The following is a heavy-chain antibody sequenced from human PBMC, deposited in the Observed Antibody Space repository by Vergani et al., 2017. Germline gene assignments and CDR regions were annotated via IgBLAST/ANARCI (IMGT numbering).Heavy chain of an antibody. CDR2: ISCNSNSI. V-gene: IGHV3-9*02. CDR1: GFTSAGYA. J-gene: IGHJ5*02. D-gene: IGHD6-6*01. CDR3: AKDLGTSSGGGWFDP. Sequence: EVQLEESGGGLVLPGRSLRLSCVASGFTSAGYAMHWVRQAPGKGLEWVSGISCNSNSIGYADSVNGRFTISRDNAKNSLYLQMNSLRAEDTALYYCAKDLGTSSGGGWFDPWGQGTLVTVSS.